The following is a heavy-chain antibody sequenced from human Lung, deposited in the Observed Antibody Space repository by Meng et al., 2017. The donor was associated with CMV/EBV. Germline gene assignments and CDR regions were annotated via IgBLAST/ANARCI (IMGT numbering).Heavy chain of an antibody. J-gene: IGHJ4*02. CDR3: AKVPCSSTSCYPYYFDY. Sequence: SXKISXAASGFSFSSFAMHWVRQAPGKGLEWVAVIWFDGSFKFYGDSVQGRFTISRDNSKNILYLEMNNLRAEDTAVYYCAKVPCSSTSCYPYYFDYWGQGXLVXVSS. D-gene: IGHD2-2*01. CDR1: GFSFSSFA. V-gene: IGHV3-33*06. CDR2: IWFDGSFK.